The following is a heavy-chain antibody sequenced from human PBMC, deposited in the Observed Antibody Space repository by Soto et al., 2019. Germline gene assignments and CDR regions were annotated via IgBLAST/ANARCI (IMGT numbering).Heavy chain of an antibody. D-gene: IGHD2-8*02. CDR3: TRQHSVVRVTSAIHC. J-gene: IGHJ4*02. CDR1: EFTFSGST. Sequence: EVQLVESGGGLVQPGGSLKLSCAASEFTFSGSTIHWVRQTAGNGLEWVGRIPSQTHTYTTPYDASVKGRFTISRDDSKDASYRQMDSRKTPQTAVHYFTRQHSVVRVTSAIHCWGQGTLGTASS. V-gene: IGHV3-73*02. CDR2: IPSQTHTYTT.